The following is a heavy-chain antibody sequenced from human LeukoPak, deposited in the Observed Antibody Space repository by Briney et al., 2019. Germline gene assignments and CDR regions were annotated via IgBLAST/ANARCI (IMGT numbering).Heavy chain of an antibody. D-gene: IGHD2-2*01. CDR3: ARASGVPAATPDTSPFDY. V-gene: IGHV1-69*13. CDR1: GGTFSSYA. CDR2: IIPIFGTA. Sequence: SVKVSCKASGGTFSSYAISWVRQAPGQGLEWMGGIIPIFGTANYAQKFQGRVTITADESTSTAYMELSSLRSEDTAAYYCARASGVPAATPDTSPFDYWGQGTLVTVSS. J-gene: IGHJ4*02.